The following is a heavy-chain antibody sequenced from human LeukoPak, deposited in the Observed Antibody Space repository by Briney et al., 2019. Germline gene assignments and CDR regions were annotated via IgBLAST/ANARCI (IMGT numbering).Heavy chain of an antibody. CDR1: GFTFSSYW. J-gene: IGHJ4*02. CDR3: ERDGFYGDYDY. Sequence: GGSLRLSCAASGFTFSSYWMHWVRQAPGKGLVWVSRINSDGSSTSYADSVKGRFTISRDNAKNTLYLQMNSLRAEDTAVYYCERDGFYGDYDYWGQGTLVTVSS. D-gene: IGHD4-17*01. CDR2: INSDGSST. V-gene: IGHV3-74*01.